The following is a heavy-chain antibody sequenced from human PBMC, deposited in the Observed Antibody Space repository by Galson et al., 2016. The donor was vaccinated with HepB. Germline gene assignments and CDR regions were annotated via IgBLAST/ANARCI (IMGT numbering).Heavy chain of an antibody. D-gene: IGHD4-17*01. Sequence: SLRLSCAASEFTLSSYAVHWVRQAPGKGLEWVAFISYDESNKYYSDSVKGRFTISRDNSNNRLYLQMNSLGAEDTATYYCARDRGPYGVPFYIDFWGQGTLVIVSS. V-gene: IGHV3-30*04. CDR2: ISYDESNK. CDR1: EFTLSSYA. J-gene: IGHJ4*02. CDR3: ARDRGPYGVPFYIDF.